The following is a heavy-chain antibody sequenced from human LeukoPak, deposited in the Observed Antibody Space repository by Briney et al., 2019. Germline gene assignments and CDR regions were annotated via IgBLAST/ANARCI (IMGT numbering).Heavy chain of an antibody. CDR3: ATDSEGSSNYYGSV. V-gene: IGHV1-69*06. Sequence: GSSVKVSCKASGGTLSSYAISWVRQAPGQGLEWMGGIIPIFGTANYAQKFQGRVTIGADRSTSTAYMELSSLRSEDTAVYYCATDSEGSSNYYGSVWGQGTLVTVSS. J-gene: IGHJ4*02. D-gene: IGHD3-22*01. CDR1: GGTLSSYA. CDR2: IIPIFGTA.